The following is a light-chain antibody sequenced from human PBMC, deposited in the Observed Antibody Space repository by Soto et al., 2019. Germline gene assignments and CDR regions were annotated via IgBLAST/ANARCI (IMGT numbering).Light chain of an antibody. CDR1: QSLLHSNGYNY. CDR3: MQALQPPRT. Sequence: DIVMTQSPLSLPVTPGEPASISCRSSQSLLHSNGYNYLDWYLQKPGQSPQLLVYLGSHWASGDRARVGGSGSGTDFTRKISTVEADDVGVYYCMQALQPPRTFGQGTKVEVK. CDR2: LGS. V-gene: IGKV2-28*01. J-gene: IGKJ1*01.